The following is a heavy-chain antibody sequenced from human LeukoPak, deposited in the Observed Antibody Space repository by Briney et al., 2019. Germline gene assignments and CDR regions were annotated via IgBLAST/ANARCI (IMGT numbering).Heavy chain of an antibody. D-gene: IGHD1-1*01. V-gene: IGHV3-21*01. CDR1: GFTFSSYS. CDR3: ARDSSSNWNDYYYYGMDV. CDR2: ISSSSSYI. J-gene: IGHJ6*02. Sequence: PGGSLRLSCAASGFTFSSYSMNWVRQAPGKGLEWVSSISSSSSYIYYADSVKGRFTISRDNAKNSLYLQMNSLRAEDTAVYYCARDSSSNWNDYYYYGMDVWGQGTTVTVSS.